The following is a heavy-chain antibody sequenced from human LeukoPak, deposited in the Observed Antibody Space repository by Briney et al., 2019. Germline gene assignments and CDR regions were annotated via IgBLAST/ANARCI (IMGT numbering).Heavy chain of an antibody. CDR3: AKSNGYGLIDI. CDR2: IYTSSGST. Sequence: PSQTLSLTCTVSGGSISSGSYYWNWIRQPAGKGLEWIGRIYTSSGSTYYSPSLKSRVTISLDTSRNQFSLKLNSVTAADTAVYYCAKSNGYGLIDIWGQGTMVTVSS. D-gene: IGHD3-22*01. CDR1: GGSISSGSYY. V-gene: IGHV4-61*02. J-gene: IGHJ3*02.